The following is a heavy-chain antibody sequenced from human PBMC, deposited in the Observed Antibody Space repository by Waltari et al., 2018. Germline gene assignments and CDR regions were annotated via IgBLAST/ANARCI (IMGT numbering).Heavy chain of an antibody. V-gene: IGHV3-74*01. J-gene: IGHJ6*02. CDR3: AREENYYYAMDV. CDR1: GFRFSADW. CDR2: INGDGRGT. Sequence: EVQLVESGGGLVQPGGSLRLSCTASGFRFSADWMHWVRKVPGEGLVCVSRINGDGRGTTYADSVKGRFTITRDNARNTLYLEINSVRTEDTGVYYCAREENYYYAMDVWGQGTAVTVSS.